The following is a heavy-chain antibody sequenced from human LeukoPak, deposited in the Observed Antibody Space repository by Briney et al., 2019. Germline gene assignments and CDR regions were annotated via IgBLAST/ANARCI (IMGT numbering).Heavy chain of an antibody. CDR1: GYTFTGYY. CDR2: INPNSGGT. V-gene: IGHV1-2*02. D-gene: IGHD3-22*01. CDR3: ATFTPSMIVVSADAFDI. Sequence: ASVKVSCKASGYTFTGYYMHWVRQAPGQGLEWMGWINPNSGGTNYAQKFQGRVTMTEDTSTDTAYMELSSLRSEDTAVYYCATFTPSMIVVSADAFDIWGQGTMVTVSS. J-gene: IGHJ3*02.